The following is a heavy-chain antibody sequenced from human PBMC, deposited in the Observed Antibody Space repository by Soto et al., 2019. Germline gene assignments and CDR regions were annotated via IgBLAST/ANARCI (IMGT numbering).Heavy chain of an antibody. CDR3: AAPEWQQLGYFDY. J-gene: IGHJ4*02. CDR1: GGTFSSYA. Sequence: GASVKVSCKASGGTFSSYAISWVRQAPGQGLEWMGGIIPIFGTANYAQKFQGRVTITADESTSTAYMELSSLRSEDTAVYYCAAPEWQQLGYFDYWGQGTLVTVSS. D-gene: IGHD6-13*01. V-gene: IGHV1-69*13. CDR2: IIPIFGTA.